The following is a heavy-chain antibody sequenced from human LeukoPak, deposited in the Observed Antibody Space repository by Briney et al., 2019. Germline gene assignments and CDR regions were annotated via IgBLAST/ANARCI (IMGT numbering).Heavy chain of an antibody. J-gene: IGHJ4*02. CDR2: ISAYNGNT. CDR3: ARDSAYSNYGGY. D-gene: IGHD4-11*01. Sequence: ASVNVSCKASGYTFTSYGISWVRQAPGQGLEWMGWISAYNGNTNYAQKFQGRATMTTDTSTSTAYMELRSLTSDDTAVYYCARDSAYSNYGGYWGQGTLVTVSS. CDR1: GYTFTSYG. V-gene: IGHV1-18*01.